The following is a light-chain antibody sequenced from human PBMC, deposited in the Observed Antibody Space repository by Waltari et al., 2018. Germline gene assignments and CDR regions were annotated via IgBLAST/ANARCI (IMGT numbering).Light chain of an antibody. CDR3: QQGYKSPPT. Sequence: PSSLSASVGDRVTITCRASQYIANFLNWYQHMPGKAPRLLIHDASTLQPGVSPRFSGSTSGTDFILTIDNLQPEDFATYYCQQGYKSPPTFGPGTKVDV. CDR1: QYIANF. V-gene: IGKV1-39*01. J-gene: IGKJ3*01. CDR2: DAS.